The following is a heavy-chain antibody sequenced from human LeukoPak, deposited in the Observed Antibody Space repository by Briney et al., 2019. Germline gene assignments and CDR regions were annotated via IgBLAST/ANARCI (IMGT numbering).Heavy chain of an antibody. J-gene: IGHJ4*02. V-gene: IGHV3-21*01. CDR1: GFIFSSYS. Sequence: GGSLRLSCAASGFIFSSYSMNWVRQAPGKGLEWVSSISSSSSYIYYADSVKGRFTISRDNAKNSLYLQMNSLRAEDTAVYYCARVLNSVPNDYWGQGTLVTVSS. CDR3: ARVLNSVPNDY. D-gene: IGHD4-23*01. CDR2: ISSSSSYI.